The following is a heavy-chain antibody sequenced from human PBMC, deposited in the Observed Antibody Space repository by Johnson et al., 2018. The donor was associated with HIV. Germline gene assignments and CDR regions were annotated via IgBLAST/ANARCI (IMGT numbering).Heavy chain of an antibody. CDR2: SWNSGSI. CDR3: ARGEMATNPRVVAFDI. CDR1: GFTVSSNY. J-gene: IGHJ3*02. V-gene: IGHV3-66*02. D-gene: IGHD5-24*01. Sequence: VQLVESGGGLVQPGGSLRLSCAASGFTVSSNYMSWVRQAPGKGLEWVSGISWNSGSIGYADSVKGRFTISRDNSKNTLYLQMNSLRAEDTAVYYCARGEMATNPRVVAFDIWGQGTMVTVSS.